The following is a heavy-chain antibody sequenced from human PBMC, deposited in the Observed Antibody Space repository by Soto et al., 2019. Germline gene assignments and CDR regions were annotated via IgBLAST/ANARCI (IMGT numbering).Heavy chain of an antibody. D-gene: IGHD6-6*01. CDR1: GFTFSNAW. CDR2: IKSKTDGGTT. J-gene: IGHJ6*02. V-gene: IGHV3-15*07. Sequence: GGSLRLSCAASGFTFSNAWMNWVRQAPGKGLEWVGRIKSKTDGGTTDYAAPVKGRFTISRDDSKNTLYLQMNSLKTEDTAVYYCTTASIADDYYYYGMDVWGQGTTVTVSS. CDR3: TTASIADDYYYYGMDV.